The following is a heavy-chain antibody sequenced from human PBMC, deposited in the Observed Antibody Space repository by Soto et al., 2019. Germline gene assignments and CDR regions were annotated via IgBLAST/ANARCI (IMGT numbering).Heavy chain of an antibody. CDR2: ISAYNGNT. J-gene: IGHJ6*03. D-gene: IGHD3-3*01. Sequence: QDQLVQSGVEVKKPGASVKVSCKASGYSFTNYGITWVRQAPGQGFEWMGWISAYNGNTNYAQKFQGRATLTTDASTSTAYLELRSLRSADTAGYYCARDRGVVPPMARNTHYYYSMDIWGKGTTVTASS. CDR3: ARDRGVVPPMARNTHYYYSMDI. CDR1: GYSFTNYG. V-gene: IGHV1-18*01.